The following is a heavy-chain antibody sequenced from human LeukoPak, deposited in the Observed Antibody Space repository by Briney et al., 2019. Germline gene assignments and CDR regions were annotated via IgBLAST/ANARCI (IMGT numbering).Heavy chain of an antibody. CDR3: ASSPLRAAAVRPPFDY. CDR2: INHSGST. D-gene: IGHD6-13*01. J-gene: IGHJ4*02. CDR1: GGSFSGYY. Sequence: SETLSLTCAVHGGSFSGYYWSWIRQPPGKGLEWIGEINHSGSTNYNPSLKSRVTISVDTSKNQCSLKLSSVTAADTAVYYCASSPLRAAAVRPPFDYWGQGTLVTVSS. V-gene: IGHV4-34*01.